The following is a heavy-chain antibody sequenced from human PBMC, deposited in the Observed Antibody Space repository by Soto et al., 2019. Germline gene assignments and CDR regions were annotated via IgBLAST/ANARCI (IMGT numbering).Heavy chain of an antibody. D-gene: IGHD5-12*01. Sequence: QVQLQESGPGLVKPSQTLSLTCTVSGGSINRDDYYWSWLRQPPGRGREWIGYIYDSENTYHNPSLKSRVIILVATSKNQLSLRLYSVTAADTAVYYGVRDLQSDIVARLACNGMDVWGQGTTVIVSS. CDR1: GGSINRDDYY. CDR3: VRDLQSDIVARLACNGMDV. J-gene: IGHJ6*02. V-gene: IGHV4-30-4*01. CDR2: IYDSENT.